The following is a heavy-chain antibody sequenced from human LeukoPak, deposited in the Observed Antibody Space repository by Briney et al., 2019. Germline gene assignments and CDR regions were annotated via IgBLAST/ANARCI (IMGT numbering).Heavy chain of an antibody. CDR1: GESFSSYY. CDR2: INHSGNT. Sequence: SETLSLTCAVYGESFSSYYWSWIRQPPGKGLEWIGEINHSGNTNYNPSLKSRVTLSVDTSKNQFSLKLSSVTAADTAVYYCARVDGDGYNIPDYWGQGTLVTVSS. V-gene: IGHV4-34*01. D-gene: IGHD5-24*01. J-gene: IGHJ4*02. CDR3: ARVDGDGYNIPDY.